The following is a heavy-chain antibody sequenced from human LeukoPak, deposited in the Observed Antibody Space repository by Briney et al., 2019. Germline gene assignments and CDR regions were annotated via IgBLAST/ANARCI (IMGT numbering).Heavy chain of an antibody. J-gene: IGHJ4*02. D-gene: IGHD2-2*01. CDR1: GYTFTSNY. Sequence: GASVKVSCKASGYTFTSNYMHWVRQAPGQGLEWMGVIHPSGGSTNYAQKFQDRFTMTRDPSTSTVYMDLSSLRSEDTAIYYCARDCSSTNCLGTVFGYWGQGTLVTVSS. CDR2: IHPSGGST. V-gene: IGHV1-46*01. CDR3: ARDCSSTNCLGTVFGY.